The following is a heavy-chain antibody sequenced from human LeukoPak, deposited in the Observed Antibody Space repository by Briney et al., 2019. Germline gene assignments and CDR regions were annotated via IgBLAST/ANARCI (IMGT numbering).Heavy chain of an antibody. CDR1: GFTFSSYT. D-gene: IGHD6-13*01. J-gene: IGHJ6*02. CDR3: ARDPLRSSWSTYNNAMDV. CDR2: IAGSSGYI. Sequence: GGSLRLSCAASGFTFSSYTMNWVRQAPGKGLEWVSSIAGSSGYISYADSVKGRFTISRDNSKNTLYLQMNSLRAEDTAVYYCARDPLRSSWSTYNNAMDVWGQGTTVTVSS. V-gene: IGHV3-21*04.